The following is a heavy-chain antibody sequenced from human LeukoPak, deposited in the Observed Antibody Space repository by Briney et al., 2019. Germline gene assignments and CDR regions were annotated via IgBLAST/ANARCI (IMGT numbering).Heavy chain of an antibody. V-gene: IGHV3-53*01. CDR1: GVTVGTNS. D-gene: IGHD2-21*01. Sequence: DGSLTLSCAASGVTVGTNSMSWARQSPGKGLEWVSVIYSGGSTYSADSVNGRFTVSRDNSRNTLFLQMNNLRAEDTALYFCASAREYCGSAECYEYFQHWGQGPVDIASS. CDR2: IYSGGST. CDR3: ASAREYCGSAECYEYFQH. J-gene: IGHJ1*01.